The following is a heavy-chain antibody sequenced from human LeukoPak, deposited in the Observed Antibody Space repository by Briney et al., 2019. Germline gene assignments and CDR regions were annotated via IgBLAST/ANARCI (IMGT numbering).Heavy chain of an antibody. Sequence: GGSLRLSCAASGFTFSSYAMSWVRQAPGKGLEWVSAISGSGGSTYYADSVKGRFTISRDNSKNTLYLQMNSLRAEDTAVYYCAKDRFDTAMVDWNFDYWGQGTLVTVSS. V-gene: IGHV3-23*01. J-gene: IGHJ4*02. CDR2: ISGSGGST. D-gene: IGHD5-18*01. CDR1: GFTFSSYA. CDR3: AKDRFDTAMVDWNFDY.